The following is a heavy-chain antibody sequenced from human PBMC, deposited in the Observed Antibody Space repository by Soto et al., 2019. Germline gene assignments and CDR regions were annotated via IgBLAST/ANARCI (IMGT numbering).Heavy chain of an antibody. J-gene: IGHJ4*02. V-gene: IGHV4-59*01. CDR3: ARGTLTSYFDY. CDR1: GGSISSYY. Sequence: NPSETRSLTCTVSGGSISSYYWSWIRQPPGKGLEWIGYFYYSGSTNYNPSLKSRVTLSVDTSKNQFSLKLNSVAAADTAVYYCARGTLTSYFDYWGQGTLVTVS. CDR2: FYYSGST.